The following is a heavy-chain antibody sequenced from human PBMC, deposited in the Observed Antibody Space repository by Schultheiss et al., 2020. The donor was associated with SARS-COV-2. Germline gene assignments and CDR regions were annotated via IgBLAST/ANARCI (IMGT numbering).Heavy chain of an antibody. J-gene: IGHJ6*02. V-gene: IGHV3-9*01. Sequence: SLRLSCAASGFTFDDYAMHWVRQAPGKGLEWVSGISWNSGSIGYADSVKGRFTISRDNAKNSLYLQMNSLRAEDTALYYCAKSSGSYTGGMDVWGQGTTVTVSS. CDR1: GFTFDDYA. D-gene: IGHD3-10*01. CDR3: AKSSGSYTGGMDV. CDR2: ISWNSGSI.